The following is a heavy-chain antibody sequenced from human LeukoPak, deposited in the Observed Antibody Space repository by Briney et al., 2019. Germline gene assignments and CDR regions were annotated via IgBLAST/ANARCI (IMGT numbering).Heavy chain of an antibody. CDR3: ARDRSRVVSRYYFDY. V-gene: IGHV3-30-3*01. CDR1: GFTFSSYA. CDR2: ISYDGSNK. Sequence: PGRSLRLSCAASGFTFSSYAMHWVRQAPGKGLEWVAVISYDGSNKYYADSVKGRFTISRDNSKNTLYLQMNSLRAEDTAVYYCARDRSRVVSRYYFDYWGQGTLVTVSS. D-gene: IGHD2-2*01. J-gene: IGHJ4*02.